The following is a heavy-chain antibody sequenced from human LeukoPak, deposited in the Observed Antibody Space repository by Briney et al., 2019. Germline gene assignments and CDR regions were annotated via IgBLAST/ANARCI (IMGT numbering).Heavy chain of an antibody. Sequence: ATVKVSCKASGYTFTGYYMHWVRQAPGQGLEWMGWINPNSGGTNYAQKFQGRVTMTRDTSISTAYMELSRLRSDDTAVYYCARDREYYYDSSGLDWGQGTLVTVSS. CDR1: GYTFTGYY. D-gene: IGHD3-22*01. CDR2: INPNSGGT. CDR3: ARDREYYYDSSGLD. J-gene: IGHJ4*02. V-gene: IGHV1-2*02.